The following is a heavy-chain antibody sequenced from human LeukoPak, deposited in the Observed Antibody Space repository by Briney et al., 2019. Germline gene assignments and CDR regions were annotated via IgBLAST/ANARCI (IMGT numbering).Heavy chain of an antibody. D-gene: IGHD4/OR15-4a*01. CDR1: GGSFSGYY. J-gene: IGHJ4*02. CDR2: INHSGST. V-gene: IGHV4-34*01. Sequence: PSETLSLTCAVYGGSFSGYYWSWIRQPPGKGLEWIGEINHSGSTNYNPSLKSRVTISEDTSKNQFSLKLSSVTAADTAVYYCARGRKLTLPLDYWGQGTLVTVSS. CDR3: ARGRKLTLPLDY.